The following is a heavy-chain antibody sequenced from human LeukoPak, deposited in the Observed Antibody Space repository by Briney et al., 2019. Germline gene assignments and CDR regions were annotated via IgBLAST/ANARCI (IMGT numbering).Heavy chain of an antibody. D-gene: IGHD1-1*01. CDR3: ARDHNYAFDN. CDR2: IGLSSGRT. V-gene: IGHV3-48*04. CDR1: GFIFSDYS. Sequence: GGSLRLSCAASGFIFSDYSMNWVRQAPGKGLEWISYIGLSSGRTMYADSVKGRFTISGDNAKNSLYLQMNSLRVEDTAVYFCARDHNYAFDNWGQGILVTVSS. J-gene: IGHJ4*02.